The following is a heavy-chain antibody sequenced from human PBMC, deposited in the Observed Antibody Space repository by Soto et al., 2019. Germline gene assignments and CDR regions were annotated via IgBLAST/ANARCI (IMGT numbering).Heavy chain of an antibody. D-gene: IGHD3-16*01. Sequence: TLSLTCTVSGGSISSGDYYWSWIRQTPGKGLEWIGYIYYSGSTYYNPSLKRRVTLSVDTSKNQFSLKLSSLTAADAAVYYCARDRGSFDYVGGSIRYYSKGMDVWGKGPTATVSP. V-gene: IGHV4-30-4*01. CDR1: GGSISSGDYY. J-gene: IGHJ6*04. CDR2: IYYSGST. CDR3: ARDRGSFDYVGGSIRYYSKGMDV.